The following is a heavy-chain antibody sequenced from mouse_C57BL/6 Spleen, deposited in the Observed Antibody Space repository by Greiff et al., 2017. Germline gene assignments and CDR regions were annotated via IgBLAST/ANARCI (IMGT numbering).Heavy chain of an antibody. CDR1: GYTFTSYW. D-gene: IGHD2-3*01. Sequence: QVQLQQPGAELVKPGASVKMSCKASGYTFTSYWITWVKQRPGQGLEWIGDIYPGSGSTNYNEKFKSKATLTVDTSSSTAYMQLSSLTSEDSAVYYCARERIYDGYWGFAYWGQGTLVTVSA. J-gene: IGHJ3*01. V-gene: IGHV1-55*01. CDR3: ARERIYDGYWGFAY. CDR2: IYPGSGST.